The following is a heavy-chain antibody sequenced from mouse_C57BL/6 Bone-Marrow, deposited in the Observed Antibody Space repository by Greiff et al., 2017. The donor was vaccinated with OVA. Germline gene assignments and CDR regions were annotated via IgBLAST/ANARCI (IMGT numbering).Heavy chain of an antibody. D-gene: IGHD2-4*01. CDR1: GYTFTGYW. CDR2: ILPGSGST. V-gene: IGHV1-9*01. CDR3: ARPEGLRRSHWYFDV. J-gene: IGHJ1*03. Sequence: QVQLKESGAELMKPGASVKLSCKATGYTFTGYWIEWVKQRPGHGLEWIGEILPGSGSTNYHEKFKGKATFTADTSSNTAYMQLSSLTTEDSAIYYCARPEGLRRSHWYFDVWGTGTTVTVSS.